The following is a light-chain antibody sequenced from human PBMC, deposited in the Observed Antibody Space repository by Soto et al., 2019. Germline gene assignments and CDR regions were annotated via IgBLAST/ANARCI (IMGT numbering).Light chain of an antibody. Sequence: EIVMTQSPATLSVSPGERATLSCRASQSVDSNLVWYQQTPGQSPRLLIFRASTRASGIPARFSGSGSGTEFTLTISSLQSEDFAVYYCQQYHHWPPITFGQGTRLEIK. J-gene: IGKJ5*01. V-gene: IGKV3-15*01. CDR2: RAS. CDR3: QQYHHWPPIT. CDR1: QSVDSN.